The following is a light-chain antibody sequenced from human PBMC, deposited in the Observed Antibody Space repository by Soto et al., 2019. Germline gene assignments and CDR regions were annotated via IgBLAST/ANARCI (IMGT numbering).Light chain of an antibody. CDR3: QQYKNWPGT. CDR2: GAS. J-gene: IGKJ1*01. CDR1: QSVSSK. Sequence: EVVLTQSPGTLSVSPGERATLSCRASQSVSSKLAWYQQKPGQAPRLLFYGASTGATGIPARFSGSGSETECTLSISSLQSEDFAVYYCQQYKNWPGTFGQGNKVEIK. V-gene: IGKV3-15*01.